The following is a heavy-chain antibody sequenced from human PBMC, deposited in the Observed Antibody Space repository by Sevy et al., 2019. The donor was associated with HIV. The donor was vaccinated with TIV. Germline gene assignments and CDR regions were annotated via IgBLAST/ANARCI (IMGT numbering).Heavy chain of an antibody. CDR2: ISGISNYI. CDR3: ARTGCSITSCLTADAFDI. J-gene: IGHJ3*02. Sequence: GGSLRLSCAASGFTFSSYSMNWVRQAPGKGLEWVSSISGISNYIYYADSVKGRFTISRDNAKSSLYLQMNSLRAEDMPVYYCARTGCSITSCLTADAFDIWGQGTLVTVSS. V-gene: IGHV3-21*06. CDR1: GFTFSSYS. D-gene: IGHD2-2*01.